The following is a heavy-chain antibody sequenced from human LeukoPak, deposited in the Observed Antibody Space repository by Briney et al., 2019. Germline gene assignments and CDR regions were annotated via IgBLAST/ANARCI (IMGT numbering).Heavy chain of an antibody. CDR1: GFSLSTSGVG. V-gene: IGHV2-5*01. D-gene: IGHD3-16*01. J-gene: IGHJ1*01. Sequence: ESGPTLVKPTQTLTLTCTFSGFSLSTSGVGVAWNRQPPGKALEWLALIYGNDDKRYSPSLKSRLTITKDTSNNQVVLTMTNMDPVDTATYYCVHNIPGGEGLQHWGQGTLVTVSS. CDR2: IYGNDDK. CDR3: VHNIPGGEGLQH.